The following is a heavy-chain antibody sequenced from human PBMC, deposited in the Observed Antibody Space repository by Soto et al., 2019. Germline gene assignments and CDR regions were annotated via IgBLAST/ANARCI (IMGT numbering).Heavy chain of an antibody. D-gene: IGHD3-10*01. CDR1: GFSLSTSGVG. CDR2: IYWDDDK. CDR3: AHKAHKDYGSGRRYYYYGMDV. J-gene: IGHJ6*02. Sequence: QITLKESGPPLVKPTQTLTLTCTFSGFSLSTSGVGVGWIRQPPGKALEWLALIYWDDDKRYSPSLKSRLTITKDTSKNQVVLTMTNMDPVDTATYYCAHKAHKDYGSGRRYYYYGMDVWGQGTTVTVSS. V-gene: IGHV2-5*02.